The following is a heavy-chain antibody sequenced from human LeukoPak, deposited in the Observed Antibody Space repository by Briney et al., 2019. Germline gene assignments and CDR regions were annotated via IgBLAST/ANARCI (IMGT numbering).Heavy chain of an antibody. CDR1: GGSISSYY. CDR2: IYTSGST. CDR3: AGDPTSSWETAFDI. Sequence: SETLSLTCTVSGGSISSYYWSWIRQPAGKGLEWIGRIYTSGSTNYNPSLKSRVTMSVDTSKNQFSLKLSSVTAADTAVYYCAGDPTSSWETAFDIWGQGTMVTVSS. J-gene: IGHJ3*02. D-gene: IGHD1-26*01. V-gene: IGHV4-4*07.